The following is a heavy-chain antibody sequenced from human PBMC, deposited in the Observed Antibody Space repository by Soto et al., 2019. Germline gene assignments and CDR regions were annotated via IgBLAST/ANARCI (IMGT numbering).Heavy chain of an antibody. CDR3: AKDSWQMATISD. J-gene: IGHJ4*02. CDR1: GFTFSSYG. CDR2: ISYDGSNK. Sequence: PGGSLRLSCAASGFTFSSYGMHWVRQAPGKGLEWVAVISYDGSNKYYADSVKGRFTISRDNSKNTLYLQMNSLRAEDTALYYCAKDSWQMATISDWGQGTLVTVSS. V-gene: IGHV3-30*18. D-gene: IGHD5-12*01.